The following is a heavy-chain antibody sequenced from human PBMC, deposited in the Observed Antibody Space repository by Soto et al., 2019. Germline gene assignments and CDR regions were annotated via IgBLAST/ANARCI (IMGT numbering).Heavy chain of an antibody. CDR3: ARARSGFLEWATHWFDP. D-gene: IGHD3-3*01. CDR2: INPSGGST. V-gene: IGHV1-46*01. J-gene: IGHJ5*02. Sequence: QVQLVQSGAEVKKPGASVKVSCKASGYTFTSYYMHWVRQAPGQGLEWMGIINPSGGSTSYAQKFQGKVPMTMDTSTSTVYMELSSLRSEDTAVYYCARARSGFLEWATHWFDPWGQGTLVTVSS. CDR1: GYTFTSYY.